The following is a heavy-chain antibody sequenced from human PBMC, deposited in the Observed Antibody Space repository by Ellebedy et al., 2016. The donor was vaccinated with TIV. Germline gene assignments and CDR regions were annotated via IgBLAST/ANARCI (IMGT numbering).Heavy chain of an antibody. J-gene: IGHJ5*02. Sequence: MPSETLSLTCTVSGGSISSGGYYRSWIRQHPGKGLEWIGYIYYSGSTYYNPSLKSRVTISVDTSKNQFSLKLSSVTAADTAVYYCARHHMCGVCYDDWFDPWGQGTLVTVSS. V-gene: IGHV4-31*03. D-gene: IGHD2-8*01. CDR2: IYYSGST. CDR1: GGSISSGGYY. CDR3: ARHHMCGVCYDDWFDP.